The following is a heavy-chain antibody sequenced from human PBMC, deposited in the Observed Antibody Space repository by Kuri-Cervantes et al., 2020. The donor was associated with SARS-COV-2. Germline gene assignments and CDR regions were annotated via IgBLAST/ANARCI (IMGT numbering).Heavy chain of an antibody. CDR2: IAYSGST. Sequence: ESLKISCTVSGGSISSYYWSWIRQTTGKGLEWIGYIAYSGSTNYNPSLKSRVTISVDRSKNQFSLKVKSVTAADTGVYYCAREVAYDFWNDYFPRDAFEIWGQGTMVTVSS. CDR3: AREVAYDFWNDYFPRDAFEI. J-gene: IGHJ3*02. V-gene: IGHV4-59*12. CDR1: GGSISSYY. D-gene: IGHD3-3*01.